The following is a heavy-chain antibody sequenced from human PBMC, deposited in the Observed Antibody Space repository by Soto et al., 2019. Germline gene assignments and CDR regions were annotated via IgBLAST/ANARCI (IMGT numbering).Heavy chain of an antibody. D-gene: IGHD2-15*01. CDR2: IRGSGRST. CDR1: GFTFSSYA. J-gene: IGHJ4*02. Sequence: EVQLLESGGGLVQPGGSLRLSCAASGFTFSSYAMSWVRQAPGKGLEWGSGIRGSGRSTYYAGSVKGRFTISRDNSKHTMYLQMNSLRAEDTAVYYCAKRSVVTGPYYFDYWGQGTLVTVSS. CDR3: AKRSVVTGPYYFDY. V-gene: IGHV3-23*01.